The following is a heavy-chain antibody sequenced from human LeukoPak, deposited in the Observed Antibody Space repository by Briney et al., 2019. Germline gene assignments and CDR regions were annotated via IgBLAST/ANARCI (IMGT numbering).Heavy chain of an antibody. Sequence: GGSLRLSCAASGFTFSSYSMNWVRQAPGKGLEWVSSISSSSSYIYYADSVKGRFTISRDNAKNLLYLQMNSLRAEDTAVYYCARDATYSRGFDPWGQGTLVTVSS. J-gene: IGHJ5*02. D-gene: IGHD5-12*01. CDR1: GFTFSSYS. V-gene: IGHV3-21*01. CDR3: ARDATYSRGFDP. CDR2: ISSSSSYI.